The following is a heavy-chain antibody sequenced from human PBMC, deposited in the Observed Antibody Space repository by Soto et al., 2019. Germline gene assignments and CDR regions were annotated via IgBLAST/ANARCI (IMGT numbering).Heavy chain of an antibody. J-gene: IGHJ6*02. CDR2: IIPILGIA. D-gene: IGHD2-2*02. CDR1: GGTFSSYT. Sequence: QVQLVQSGAEVKKPGSSVKVSCKASGGTFSSYTISWVRQAPGQGLEWMGRIIPILGIANYAQKFQGRVTITADKYTSTAYMELSSLRSEDTAVYYCALNTRIGYYYYGMDVWGQGTTVTVSS. V-gene: IGHV1-69*02. CDR3: ALNTRIGYYYYGMDV.